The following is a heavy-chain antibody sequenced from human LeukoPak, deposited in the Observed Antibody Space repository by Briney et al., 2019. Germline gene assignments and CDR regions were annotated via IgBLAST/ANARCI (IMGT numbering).Heavy chain of an antibody. J-gene: IGHJ6*02. Sequence: PSETLSLTCTVSGGSISSYYWSWIRQPPGKGLEWIGYIYYSGSTNYNPSLKSRVTISVDTSKNQFSLKLSSVTAADTAVYYCARDQAVAGFLYGMDVWGQGTTVTVSS. CDR1: GGSISSYY. D-gene: IGHD6-19*01. CDR2: IYYSGST. V-gene: IGHV4-59*01. CDR3: ARDQAVAGFLYGMDV.